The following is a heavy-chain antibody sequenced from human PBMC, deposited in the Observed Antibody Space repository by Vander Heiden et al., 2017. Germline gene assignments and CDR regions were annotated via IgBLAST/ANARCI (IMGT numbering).Heavy chain of an antibody. Sequence: SNAWMNWGRQAPGKGREWVGRIKSKTDGGTTDYAAPVKGRFTISRDDSKNTLYLQMNSLKTEDTAVYYCTTQSSGYYFLAFDYWGQGTLVTVSS. D-gene: IGHD3-22*01. CDR1: SNAW. CDR3: TTQSSGYYFLAFDY. J-gene: IGHJ4*02. V-gene: IGHV3-15*07. CDR2: IKSKTDGGTT.